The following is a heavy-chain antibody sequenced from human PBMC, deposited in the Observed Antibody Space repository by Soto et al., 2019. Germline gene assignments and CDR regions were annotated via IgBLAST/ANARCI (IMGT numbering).Heavy chain of an antibody. Sequence: ASVKVSCKASGYVFSDYYMHWVRQAPGQGLEWMGYVNPQSGGTKYDEKFQDRVTLTRDTPKTTVYMELRGLTSADTAVYYCARDRVSSPDGVDSFDLWGRGTLVAF. D-gene: IGHD3-10*01. CDR3: ARDRVSSPDGVDSFDL. CDR1: GYVFSDYY. V-gene: IGHV1-2*02. J-gene: IGHJ3*01. CDR2: VNPQSGGT.